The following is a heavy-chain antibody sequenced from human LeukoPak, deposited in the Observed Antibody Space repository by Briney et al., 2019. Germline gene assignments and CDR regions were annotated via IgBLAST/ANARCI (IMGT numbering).Heavy chain of an antibody. V-gene: IGHV4-59*08. Sequence: PSETLSLTCAVYGGSFRGYYWSWIRQPPGKGLEWIGYIYYSGSTNYNPSLKSRVTISVDTSKNQFSLKLSSVTAADTAVYYCARLTYYDFWSGYLDVWGQGTTVTVSS. D-gene: IGHD3-3*01. CDR2: IYYSGST. CDR1: GGSFRGYY. J-gene: IGHJ6*02. CDR3: ARLTYYDFWSGYLDV.